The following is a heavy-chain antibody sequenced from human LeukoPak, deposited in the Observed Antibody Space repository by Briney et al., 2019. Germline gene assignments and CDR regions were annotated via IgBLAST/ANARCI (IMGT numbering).Heavy chain of an antibody. J-gene: IGHJ5*02. V-gene: IGHV4-59*08. CDR3: ARHEGYSSSWFYLNWFDP. CDR2: IYYTGST. D-gene: IGHD6-13*01. CDR1: GGSISSYY. Sequence: PSETLSLTCTVSGGSISSYYWSWIRQPPGKGLEWIGYIYYTGSTNYNPSLKSRVTISVDSSRDQLSLKLSSVTAADTAVYYCARHEGYSSSWFYLNWFDPWGQGTLVTVSS.